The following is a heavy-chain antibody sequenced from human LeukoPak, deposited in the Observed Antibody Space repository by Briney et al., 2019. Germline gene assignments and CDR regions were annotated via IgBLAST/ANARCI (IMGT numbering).Heavy chain of an antibody. J-gene: IGHJ4*02. CDR3: AGQWASYFDY. V-gene: IGHV4-30-2*01. CDR1: GGSINNGGYS. CDR2: IYHSEST. D-gene: IGHD1-26*01. Sequence: PSQTLSPTCAVSGGSINNGGYSWSWIRQPPGKGLEWIGYIYHSESTYYNPSLKNRVTISIDRSKNQLSLNLSSVTAADTAVYYCAGQWASYFDYWGQGTLVTVSS.